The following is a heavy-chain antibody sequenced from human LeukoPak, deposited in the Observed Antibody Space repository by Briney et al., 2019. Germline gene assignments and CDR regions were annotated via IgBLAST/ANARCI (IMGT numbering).Heavy chain of an antibody. CDR2: ISGSGGST. J-gene: IGHJ4*02. CDR3: AKSSLVNQLLSDY. CDR1: GFTFSSYA. Sequence: GGSLRLSCAASGFTFSSYAMSWVRQAPGKGLEWVSAISGSGGSTYYADSVKGRFTISRDNSKNTLYLQMNSLRAEDTAVYDCAKSSLVNQLLSDYWGQGTLVTVSS. V-gene: IGHV3-23*01. D-gene: IGHD2-2*01.